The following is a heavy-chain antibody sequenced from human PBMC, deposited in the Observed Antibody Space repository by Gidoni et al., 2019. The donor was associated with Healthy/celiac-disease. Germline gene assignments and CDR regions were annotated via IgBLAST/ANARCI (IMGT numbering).Heavy chain of an antibody. CDR1: GGSISSYY. CDR3: ACLLPRYAFDI. D-gene: IGHD2-2*01. V-gene: IGHV4-59*01. Sequence: QVQLQESGPGLVKPSETLSLTCTVSGGSISSYYWSWIRQPPGKGLEWIGYIYYSGSTNYKPSLKSLVTISVYTSKTQFSLKLSSVTAADTAVYYCACLLPRYAFDIWGQGTMVTVSS. J-gene: IGHJ3*02. CDR2: IYYSGST.